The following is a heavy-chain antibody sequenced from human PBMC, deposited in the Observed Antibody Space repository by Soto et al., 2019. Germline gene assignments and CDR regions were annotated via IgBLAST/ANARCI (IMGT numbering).Heavy chain of an antibody. V-gene: IGHV3-23*01. CDR1: GSTFSRYA. J-gene: IGHJ4*02. CDR3: ARDGTEYYGEYYDY. CDR2: ISASGGST. D-gene: IGHD4-17*01. Sequence: PGGSLRLSCAASGSTFSRYAMNWVRQAPGKGLEWVSGISASGGSTYYADFVKGRITISRDNPKSTLYLQMSSLRVDDTGEYYCARDGTEYYGEYYDYWGQGIPVTVSS.